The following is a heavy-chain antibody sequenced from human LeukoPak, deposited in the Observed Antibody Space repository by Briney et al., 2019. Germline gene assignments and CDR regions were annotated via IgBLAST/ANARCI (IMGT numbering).Heavy chain of an antibody. CDR1: GFTFSNYA. D-gene: IGHD2/OR15-2a*01. V-gene: IGHV3-23*01. CDR2: ISGTGGST. J-gene: IGHJ4*02. Sequence: TGGSLRLSCAASGFTFSNYAMSWVRQAPGKGLEWVAGISGTGGSTHYADSVKGRFTISRDNSKNTVYPQMRNLRVEHTAVYYCAKVVAGNIDYYFDYWGQGILVAVSS. CDR3: AKVVAGNIDYYFDY.